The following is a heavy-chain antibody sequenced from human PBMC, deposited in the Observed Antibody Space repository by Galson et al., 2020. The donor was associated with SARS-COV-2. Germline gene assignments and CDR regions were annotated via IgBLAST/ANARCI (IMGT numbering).Heavy chain of an antibody. Sequence: ASVKVSCKASGYTFSSYDINWVRQATGQGLEWMGWMNPNSGNRGYAQKFQGRVIMTRDSSISTAYMELKSLRSEDTAMYYCARFDGSGRGYFPQWGQGTLVTVSS. CDR2: MNPNSGNR. D-gene: IGHD3-10*01. V-gene: IGHV1-8*01. CDR1: GYTFSSYD. J-gene: IGHJ1*01. CDR3: ARFDGSGRGYFPQ.